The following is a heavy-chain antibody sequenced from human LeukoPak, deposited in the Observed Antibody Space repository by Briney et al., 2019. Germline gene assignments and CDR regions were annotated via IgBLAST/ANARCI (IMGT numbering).Heavy chain of an antibody. Sequence: PGGSLRLSCAASGFTFSSYSMNWVRQAPGKGLEWVSSISSSSYIYYADSVKGRFTISRDNAKNSLYLQMNSLRAEDTAVYYCARSGGGDGYNYGRTTDAFDIWGQGTMVTVSS. CDR1: GFTFSSYS. CDR3: ARSGGGDGYNYGRTTDAFDI. CDR2: ISSSSYI. V-gene: IGHV3-21*01. J-gene: IGHJ3*02. D-gene: IGHD5-24*01.